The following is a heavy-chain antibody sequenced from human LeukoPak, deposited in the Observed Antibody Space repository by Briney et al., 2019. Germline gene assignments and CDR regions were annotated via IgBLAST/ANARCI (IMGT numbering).Heavy chain of an antibody. V-gene: IGHV3-53*01. CDR3: ARDPRPGYSGGWYYFDY. Sequence: GGSLRLSCAASGFTVITNDMTWVRQAPGKGLEWVSVLYSDGNTKYADSVQGRFTISRDNSKNTLFLQMNSLRAEDTAIYYCARDPRPGYSGGWYYFDYWGQGTLDTVSS. D-gene: IGHD6-19*01. CDR2: LYSDGNT. CDR1: GFTVITND. J-gene: IGHJ4*02.